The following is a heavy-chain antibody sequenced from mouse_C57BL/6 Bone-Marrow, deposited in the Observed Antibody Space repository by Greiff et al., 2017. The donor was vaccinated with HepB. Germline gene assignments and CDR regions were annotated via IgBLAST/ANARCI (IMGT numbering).Heavy chain of an antibody. CDR2: INPGSGGT. J-gene: IGHJ3*01. D-gene: IGHD1-1*01. V-gene: IGHV1-54*01. CDR1: GYAFTNYL. Sequence: QVQLQQSGAELVRPGTSVKVSCKASGYAFTNYLIEWVKQRPGQGLEWIGVINPGSGGTNYNEKFKGKATLTADKSSSTAYMQLSSLTSEDSAVYFCARSGVYYGSSWFAYWGQGTLVTVSA. CDR3: ARSGVYYGSSWFAY.